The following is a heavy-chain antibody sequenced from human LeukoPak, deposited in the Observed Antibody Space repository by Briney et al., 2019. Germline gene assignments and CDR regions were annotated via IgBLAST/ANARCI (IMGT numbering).Heavy chain of an antibody. Sequence: SQTLSLTCTVSGGSISSGDYYWSWIRRPPGKGLEWIGYIYYNGNTYYNPSLKSRATMSLDTSKNQIFLKLSSVTAADTAVYYCARERSGSYPFDYWGQGTLVTVSS. CDR1: GGSISSGDYY. D-gene: IGHD1-26*01. V-gene: IGHV4-30-4*08. CDR3: ARERSGSYPFDY. J-gene: IGHJ4*02. CDR2: IYYNGNT.